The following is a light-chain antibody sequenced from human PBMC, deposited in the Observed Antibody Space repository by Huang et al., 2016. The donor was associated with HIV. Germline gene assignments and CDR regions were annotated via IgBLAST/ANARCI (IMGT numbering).Light chain of an antibody. CDR2: DAF. Sequence: DIQMTQSPSSLSASVGDRVTITCQASQDISNYLNWYQQKPGKAPKLVIYDAFNLQTGVPSRFSGSGFGTDFTLTISSLQPEDVATYYCQQYDIMYSFGQGIKLEIK. CDR3: QQYDIMYS. J-gene: IGKJ2*01. V-gene: IGKV1-33*01. CDR1: QDISNY.